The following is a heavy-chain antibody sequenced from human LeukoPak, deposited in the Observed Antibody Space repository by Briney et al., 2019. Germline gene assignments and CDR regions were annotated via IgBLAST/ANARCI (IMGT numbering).Heavy chain of an antibody. CDR2: IHYSGST. CDR1: GGTISSYY. Sequence: PSETLSLTCTVSGGTISSYYWNWIRQPPGKGLEWIGYIHYSGSTKYNPSLKSRVTISVDTSKNQFSLKLNSVTAADTAVYYCARRARATAGGDYFDYWGQGTLVTVSS. V-gene: IGHV4-59*08. D-gene: IGHD6-13*01. CDR3: ARRARATAGGDYFDY. J-gene: IGHJ4*02.